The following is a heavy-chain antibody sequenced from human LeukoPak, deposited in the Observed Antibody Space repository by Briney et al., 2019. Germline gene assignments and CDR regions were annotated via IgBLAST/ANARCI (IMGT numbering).Heavy chain of an antibody. CDR3: AREDGYNYPDY. V-gene: IGHV3-74*01. Sequence: GGSLRLSCAASGFTFSSYWMHWVRQAPGKGLVWVSRINSDGSSTSYADSAKGRFTISRDNAKNTLYLQMNSLRAEDTAVYYCAREDGYNYPDYWGQGTLVTVSS. D-gene: IGHD5-24*01. CDR1: GFTFSSYW. J-gene: IGHJ4*02. CDR2: INSDGSST.